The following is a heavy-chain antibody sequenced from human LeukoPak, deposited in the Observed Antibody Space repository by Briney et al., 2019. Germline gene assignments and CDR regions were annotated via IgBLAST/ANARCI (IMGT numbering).Heavy chain of an antibody. J-gene: IGHJ3*02. D-gene: IGHD2-15*01. V-gene: IGHV4-39*07. CDR3: ASTYCSGGSCYSFDAFDI. CDR1: GGSISSSSYY. CDR2: IYYSGST. Sequence: SETLSLTCTVSGGSISSSSYYWGWIRQPPGKGLEWIGSIYYSGSTYYNPSLKSRVTISVDTSKNQFSLKLSSVTAADTAVYYCASTYCSGGSCYSFDAFDIWGQGTMVTVSS.